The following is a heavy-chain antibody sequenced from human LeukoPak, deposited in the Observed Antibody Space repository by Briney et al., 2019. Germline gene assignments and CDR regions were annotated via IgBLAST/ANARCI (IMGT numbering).Heavy chain of an antibody. Sequence: SETLSLTCTVSGVSISSYYWSWIRQPPGERLEWIGDIYYSGSANYNPSLKSRLPISVDTSKNQFSLKLISVTAAAAAVYYCARGRSYSVYDGWMFLGYWGQGTLVTVSS. D-gene: IGHD5/OR15-5a*01. CDR3: ARGRSYSVYDGWMFLGY. CDR2: IYYSGSA. CDR1: GVSISSYY. J-gene: IGHJ4*02. V-gene: IGHV4-59*01.